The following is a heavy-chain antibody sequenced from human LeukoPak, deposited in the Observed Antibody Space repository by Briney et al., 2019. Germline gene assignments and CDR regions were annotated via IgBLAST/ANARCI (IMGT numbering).Heavy chain of an antibody. CDR1: IDSFSNYH. V-gene: IGHV4-34*01. CDR2: VNESGGT. D-gene: IGHD1-26*01. CDR3: ARGQGATVPQVGKNWFDP. J-gene: IGHJ5*02. Sequence: SETLSLTCAVYIDSFSNYHWNWIRQTPAKGMEWTGEVNESGGTNISPSLRSRVILSVDTSKNQFSLKLISVTVADTAIYYCARGQGATVPQVGKNWFDPWGQGTRVTVSS.